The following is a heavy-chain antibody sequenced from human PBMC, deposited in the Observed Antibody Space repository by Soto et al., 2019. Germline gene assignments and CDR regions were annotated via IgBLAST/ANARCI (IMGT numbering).Heavy chain of an antibody. V-gene: IGHV1-69*13. Sequence: SVKVSCKASGGTFSSYAISWVRQAPGQGLEWMGGIIPIFGTANYAQKFQGRVTITADGSTGTAYMELSSLRSEDTAVYYCARTHSSGYYSTPYYYYYYGMDVWGQGTTVTVSS. CDR1: GGTFSSYA. J-gene: IGHJ6*02. D-gene: IGHD3-22*01. CDR3: ARTHSSGYYSTPYYYYYYGMDV. CDR2: IIPIFGTA.